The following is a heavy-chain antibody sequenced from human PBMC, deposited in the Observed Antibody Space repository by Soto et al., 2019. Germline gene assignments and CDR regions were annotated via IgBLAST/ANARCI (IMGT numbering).Heavy chain of an antibody. CDR2: INAGNGNT. J-gene: IGHJ4*02. Sequence: QVQLVQSGAEVKKPGASVKVSCKASGYTFTSCAMHWVRQAPGQRLEWMGWINAGNGNTKYSQKFQGRVTITRDTSASTAYMELSSLRSEDTAVYYCARGRFGYCTNGVCYIDYWGQGTLVTVSS. V-gene: IGHV1-3*01. CDR3: ARGRFGYCTNGVCYIDY. CDR1: GYTFTSCA. D-gene: IGHD2-8*01.